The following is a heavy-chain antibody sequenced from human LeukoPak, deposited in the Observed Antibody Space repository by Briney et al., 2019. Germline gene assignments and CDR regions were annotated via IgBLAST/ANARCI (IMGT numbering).Heavy chain of an antibody. CDR3: ARFPTGYFDY. J-gene: IGHJ4*02. Sequence: KSSETLSLTCTVSGGSISSGGSSWNWVRRSPGKGLEWIGYIYYSGSTYYNPSLKSRVTISVDTSKNQFSLKLSSVTAADTAVYYCARFPTGYFDYWGQGTLVTVSS. D-gene: IGHD1-14*01. V-gene: IGHV4-30-2*05. CDR1: GGSISSGGSS. CDR2: IYYSGST.